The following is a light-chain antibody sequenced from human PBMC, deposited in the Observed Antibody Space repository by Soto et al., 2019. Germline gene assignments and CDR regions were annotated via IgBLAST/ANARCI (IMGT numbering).Light chain of an antibody. CDR2: GAS. J-gene: IGKJ2*01. V-gene: IGKV3-20*01. CDR1: QSVSSSY. CDR3: QQYGRSPPMYT. Sequence: EIVLTQSPGILSLSPGERATLSCRASQSVSSSYLAWYQQKPGQAPRLLIYGASSRAAGIPDRFSGSGSGTDFTLTISRLEPEDFAVYYCQQYGRSPPMYTFGQGTKLEI.